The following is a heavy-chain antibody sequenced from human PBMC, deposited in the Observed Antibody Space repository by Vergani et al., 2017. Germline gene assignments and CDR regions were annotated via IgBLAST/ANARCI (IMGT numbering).Heavy chain of an antibody. CDR1: GGTFSSYA. CDR2: IIPIFGTA. D-gene: IGHD3-10*01. V-gene: IGHV1-69*01. CDR3: ARSRPLSIRGVIPQNQCGMDV. J-gene: IGHJ6*02. Sequence: QVQLVQSGAEVKKPGSSVKVSCKASGGTFSSYAISWVRQAPGQGLEWMGGIIPIFGTANYAQKFQGRVTITADESTSTAYMELSSLRSEDTAVYYCARSRPLSIRGVIPQNQCGMDVWGQGTTVTVSS.